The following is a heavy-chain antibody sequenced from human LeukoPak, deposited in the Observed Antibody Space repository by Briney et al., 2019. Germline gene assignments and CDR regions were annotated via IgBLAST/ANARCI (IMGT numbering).Heavy chain of an antibody. V-gene: IGHV3-11*05. CDR3: ARDSAKYSSSWYGY. Sequence: GGSLRLSCGASGFTFSDYYMSWIRQAPGKGLEWVSYISSSSSYTNYADSVKGRFTISRDNAKNSLYLQMNSLRAEDTAVYYCARDSAKYSSSWYGYWGQGTLATVSS. D-gene: IGHD6-13*01. CDR2: ISSSSSYT. J-gene: IGHJ4*02. CDR1: GFTFSDYY.